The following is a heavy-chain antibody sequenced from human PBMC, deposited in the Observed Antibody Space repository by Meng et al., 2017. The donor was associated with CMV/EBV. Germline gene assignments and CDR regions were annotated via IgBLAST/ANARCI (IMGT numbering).Heavy chain of an antibody. CDR1: GGTFRSYA. V-gene: IGHV1-69*12. CDR3: ARARGRVVVVAPFDY. J-gene: IGHJ4*02. CDR2: IIPIFGTA. Sequence: QVQLVQSGPGGKKPGSPGKVSGKASGGTFRSYAISWVRQAPGQGLEWMGGIIPIFGTANYAQKFQGRDTITADESTSTAYMELSSLRSEDTAVYYCARARGRVVVVAPFDYWGQGTLVTVSS. D-gene: IGHD2-15*01.